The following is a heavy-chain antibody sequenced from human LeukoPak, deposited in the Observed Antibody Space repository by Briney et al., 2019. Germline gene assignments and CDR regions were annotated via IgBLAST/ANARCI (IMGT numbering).Heavy chain of an antibody. Sequence: GASVEVSCKASGYTFTSYGISWVRQAPGQGLEWMGWISAYNGNTNYAQKLQGRVTMTTDTSTSTAYMELRSLRSDDTAVYYCARDAPISCTNGVCYKKGRDYFDYWGQGTLVTVSS. D-gene: IGHD2-8*01. J-gene: IGHJ4*02. CDR2: ISAYNGNT. CDR1: GYTFTSYG. CDR3: ARDAPISCTNGVCYKKGRDYFDY. V-gene: IGHV1-18*01.